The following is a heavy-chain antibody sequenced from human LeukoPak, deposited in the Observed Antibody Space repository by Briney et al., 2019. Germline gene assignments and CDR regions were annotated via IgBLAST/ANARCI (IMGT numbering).Heavy chain of an antibody. Sequence: SVKVSCKASGGTFSSYAISWVRQAPGQGLEWMRGLIPIFGTANYAQKFQGRVTFTADESTSTAYMELSSLRSEDTAVYYCARDVGIAAAGTRGYFDYWGQGTLVTVSS. J-gene: IGHJ4*02. D-gene: IGHD6-13*01. CDR1: GGTFSSYA. CDR3: ARDVGIAAAGTRGYFDY. CDR2: LIPIFGTA. V-gene: IGHV1-69*13.